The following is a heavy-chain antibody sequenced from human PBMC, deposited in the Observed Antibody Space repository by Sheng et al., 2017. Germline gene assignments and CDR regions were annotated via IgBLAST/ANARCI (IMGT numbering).Heavy chain of an antibody. V-gene: IGHV3-53*04. D-gene: IGHD4-17*01. CDR1: GFTVSSNY. Sequence: EVQLVESGGGLVQPGGSLRLSCAASGFTVSSNYMSWVRQAPGKGLEWVSVIYSGGSTYYADSVKGRFTISRHNSKNTLYLQMNSLRAEDTAVYYCARDGPPDYGEAVEYFQHWGQGTLVTVSS. CDR2: IYSGGST. CDR3: ARDGPPDYGEAVEYFQH. J-gene: IGHJ1*01.